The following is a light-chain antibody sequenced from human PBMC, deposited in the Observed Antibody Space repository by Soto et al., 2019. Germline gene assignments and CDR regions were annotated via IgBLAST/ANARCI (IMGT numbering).Light chain of an antibody. Sequence: DIQMTQSPSTLSASVGDTVTVTCRASQSIGRWLAWYQQKPGKAPKLLIFDASTLENGVPARFSGSRSGPEFSLTISSLQPEDFATYYCQQSFTTPSFGQGTRLEIK. CDR3: QQSFTTPS. CDR1: QSIGRW. CDR2: DAS. J-gene: IGKJ5*01. V-gene: IGKV1-5*01.